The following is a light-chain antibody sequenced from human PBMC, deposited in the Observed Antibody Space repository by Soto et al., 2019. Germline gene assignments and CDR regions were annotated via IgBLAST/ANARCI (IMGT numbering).Light chain of an antibody. V-gene: IGKV3-20*01. CDR1: QSVSNTY. Sequence: EIVLTQSPGTLSLSPGERATLSYRASQSVSNTYLAWYQQKPGQAPRLLIYDASSRATDIPDRFSGSGSGTDFTLTISRLEPEDFAVYYCQHYGSSPETFGQGTKVEIK. CDR2: DAS. CDR3: QHYGSSPET. J-gene: IGKJ1*01.